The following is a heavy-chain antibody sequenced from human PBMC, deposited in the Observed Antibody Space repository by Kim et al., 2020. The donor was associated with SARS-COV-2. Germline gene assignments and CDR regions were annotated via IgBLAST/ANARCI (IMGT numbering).Heavy chain of an antibody. V-gene: IGHV1-18*01. J-gene: IGHJ4*02. Sequence: ASVKVSCKASGYTFSNYGISWVRLAPGQGLEWMGWISGSNGATKYAQKFQGRVTMTTDTSADTAYMELRSLRSDDTALYYCAGAHYSTNSPFFYWREGTLVTVSS. CDR2: ISGSNGAT. D-gene: IGHD2-8*01. CDR1: GYTFSNYG. CDR3: AGAHYSTNSPFFY.